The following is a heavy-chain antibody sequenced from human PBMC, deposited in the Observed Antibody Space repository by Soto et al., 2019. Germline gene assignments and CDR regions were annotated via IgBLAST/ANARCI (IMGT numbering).Heavy chain of an antibody. CDR1: GLTFSDHQ. V-gene: IGHV3-72*01. D-gene: IGHD1-26*01. J-gene: IGHJ5*02. CDR3: ARVVGAPNWFDP. Sequence: GGSLRLSCAASGLTFSDHQMDWVRQAPGKGLEWVGRSRNKANSYTTEYAASVKGRFTISRDDSKNSLYLQMNSLKIEDTAVYYCARVVGAPNWFDPWGQGTLVTVSS. CDR2: SRNKANSYTT.